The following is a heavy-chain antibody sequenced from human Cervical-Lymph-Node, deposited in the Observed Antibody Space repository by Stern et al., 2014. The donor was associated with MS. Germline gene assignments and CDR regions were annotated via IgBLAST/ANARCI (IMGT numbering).Heavy chain of an antibody. V-gene: IGHV1-69*01. Sequence: MQLVQSGAEVKKPGSSVKVSCKASGGTLSNYGISWVRQAPGQGLEWMGGIIPMFGTANYAQKFQGRVTLTADDSTNTAYMDLSSLTSEDTAVYYCARDGDSSMLGLDVWGQGTTVTVSS. CDR2: IIPMFGTA. D-gene: IGHD4-17*01. CDR1: GGTLSNYG. J-gene: IGHJ6*02. CDR3: ARDGDSSMLGLDV.